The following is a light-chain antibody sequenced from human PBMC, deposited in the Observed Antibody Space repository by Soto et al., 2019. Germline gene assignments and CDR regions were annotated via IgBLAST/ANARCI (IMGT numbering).Light chain of an antibody. V-gene: IGLV1-44*01. J-gene: IGLJ3*02. CDR3: AAWDDSLNARGV. Sequence: QSVLTQPPSASGTPGQRVTISCSGSRSNIGSNAVSWYQQLPGTAPKLLIYNDNQRPSGVPDRFSASKSGTSASLPIRGLQSEDEADYYCAAWDDSLNARGVFGGGTKLTVL. CDR2: NDN. CDR1: RSNIGSNA.